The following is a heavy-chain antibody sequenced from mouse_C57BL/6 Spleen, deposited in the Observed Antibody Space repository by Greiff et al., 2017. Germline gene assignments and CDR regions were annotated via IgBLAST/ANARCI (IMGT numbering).Heavy chain of an antibody. D-gene: IGHD2-4*01. Sequence: QVQLQQPGAELVKPGASVKMSCKASGYTFTSYWITWVKQRPGQGLEWIGDIYPGSGSTNYNEKFKSKATLTVDTSSSTAYMQLSSLTSEDSAVYECASRDDYDAPGFAYWGQGTLVTVAA. J-gene: IGHJ3*01. CDR2: IYPGSGST. V-gene: IGHV1-55*01. CDR3: ASRDDYDAPGFAY. CDR1: GYTFTSYW.